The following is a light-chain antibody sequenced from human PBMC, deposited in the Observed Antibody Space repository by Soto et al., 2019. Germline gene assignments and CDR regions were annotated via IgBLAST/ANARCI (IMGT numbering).Light chain of an antibody. CDR3: CSYAGSYTFV. J-gene: IGLJ1*01. V-gene: IGLV2-11*01. Sequence: SVLTQPRSVSGSPGQSVTISCTGTSSDVGGYNYVSWYQQHPGKAPKLVIYDVSKRPSGVPDRFSGSKSGNTASLTISGLQAEDEADYYCCSYAGSYTFVFGTGTKLTVL. CDR2: DVS. CDR1: SSDVGGYNY.